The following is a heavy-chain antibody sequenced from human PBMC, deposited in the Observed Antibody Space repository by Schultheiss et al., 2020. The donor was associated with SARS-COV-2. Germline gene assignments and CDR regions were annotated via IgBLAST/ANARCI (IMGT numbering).Heavy chain of an antibody. D-gene: IGHD6-13*01. CDR2: IRSSGRDI. CDR3: ARDDSSSWYSSSIYYYYGMDV. V-gene: IGHV3-21*01. CDR1: GFTFITYG. Sequence: GESLKISCAASGFTFITYGMHWVRQAPGKGLEFVASIRSSGRDIYYADSMQGRFTVSRDNANNSLYLQMNSLRDRDTAVYYCARDDSSSWYSSSIYYYYGMDVWGQGTTVTVSS. J-gene: IGHJ6*02.